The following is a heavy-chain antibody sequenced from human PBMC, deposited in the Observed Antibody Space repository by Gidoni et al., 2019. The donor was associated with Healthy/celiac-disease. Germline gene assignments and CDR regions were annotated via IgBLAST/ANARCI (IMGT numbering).Heavy chain of an antibody. Sequence: EVQRVQSGAEVKEPGGSRRSSCKGSGYSFTSYGTSWVRQMPWKGLGWVGRIDPSDSSPNYRPSRQGHVTPSADKSIRTAVLHWRSLQASDTALYYCARLVSSLDYDSSCYEDRDYWGQGTLVTVSS. V-gene: IGHV5-10-1*03. J-gene: IGHJ4*02. D-gene: IGHD3-22*01. CDR1: GYSFTSYG. CDR3: ARLVSSLDYDSSCYEDRDY. CDR2: IDPSDSSP.